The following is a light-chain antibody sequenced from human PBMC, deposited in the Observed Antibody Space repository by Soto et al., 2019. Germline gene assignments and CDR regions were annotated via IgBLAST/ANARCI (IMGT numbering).Light chain of an antibody. CDR2: GNN. V-gene: IGLV1-40*01. CDR3: SSFKGTNSFV. CDR1: SANIGAAYN. Sequence: QSVLTQPPSVSGAPGQRVTISCTGSSANIGAAYNVDWYQQLPGTAPKLLIYGNNNRPSGVPARFSGSKSGTSASLAIAGLQAEDEGDYYCSSFKGTNSFVFGTGTKVTVL. J-gene: IGLJ1*01.